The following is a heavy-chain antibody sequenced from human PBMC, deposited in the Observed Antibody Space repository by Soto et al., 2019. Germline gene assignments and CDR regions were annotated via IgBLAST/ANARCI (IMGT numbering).Heavy chain of an antibody. CDR1: GFLVSSNY. CDR2: IYSGGST. D-gene: IGHD2-2*01. V-gene: IGHV3-66*01. J-gene: IGHJ1*01. Sequence: PGGSLRLSCAASGFLVSSNYMSWVRQAPGKEQEKVSVIYSGGSTYYADSVKGRFTISRDNSKNTLYLQMNSLRAEDTAVYYCAVDCSSTSCYSSVLYFQHWGQGTLVTVSS. CDR3: AVDCSSTSCYSSVLYFQH.